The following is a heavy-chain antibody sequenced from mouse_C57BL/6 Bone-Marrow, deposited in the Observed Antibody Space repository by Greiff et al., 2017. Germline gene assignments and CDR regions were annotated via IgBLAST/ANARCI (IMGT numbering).Heavy chain of an antibody. CDR2: IYPENGDT. V-gene: IGHV14-4*01. CDR3: ITFCYVSRFAD. Sequence: EVQLQQSGAELVRPGASVKLSCTASGFNIKDDYMHWVKQRPGQGLEWIGWIYPENGDTEYASKFQGKATITADTSSNTAYLQLSSLTSEDTAVYYCITFCYVSRFADWGQGTLVTVSA. J-gene: IGHJ3*01. D-gene: IGHD1-1*01. CDR1: GFNIKDDY.